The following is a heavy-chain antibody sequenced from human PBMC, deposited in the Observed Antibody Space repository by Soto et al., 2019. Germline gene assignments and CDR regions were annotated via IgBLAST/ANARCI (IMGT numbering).Heavy chain of an antibody. CDR1: GYTFTNFG. V-gene: IGHV1-18*01. D-gene: IGHD2-15*01. CDR3: ARGGGPIDY. J-gene: IGHJ4*02. CDR2: ISAYNGNT. Sequence: QVQLVQSGAEVKKPGASVKVSCKASGYTFTNFGISWVRQAPGQGLEWMGWISAYNGNTNYAQNFQGRVTMTTDTSTGTADMELRSLRSDDADVYDCARGGGPIDYWGQGTLVTVSS.